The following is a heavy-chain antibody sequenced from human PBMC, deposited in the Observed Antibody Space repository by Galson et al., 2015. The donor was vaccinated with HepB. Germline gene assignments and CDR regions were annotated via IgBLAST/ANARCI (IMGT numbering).Heavy chain of an antibody. V-gene: IGHV2-70*04. D-gene: IGHD6-13*01. Sequence: PALVKPTQTLTLTCTFSGFSLNSREPRVSWIRQPPGKALEWLARIEWDNKKFSSASLKTRLTIPQDTPKNQVVLTLTNVDPVDTATYYCVRIGPAAVDSWGLGTLVTVSS. CDR3: VRIGPAAVDS. J-gene: IGHJ5*02. CDR1: GFSLNSREPR. CDR2: IEWDNKK.